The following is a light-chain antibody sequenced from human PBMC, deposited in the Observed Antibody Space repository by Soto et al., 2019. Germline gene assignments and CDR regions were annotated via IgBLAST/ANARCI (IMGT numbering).Light chain of an antibody. V-gene: IGKV3-11*01. Sequence: EIVLTQSPATLSLSPGERATLSCRASQSVSRYLAWYQHKPGQAPRLLIYDASKRATGIPARFSGSGSGTDFTLTISSLEPEDFAVHYCQQRSNWPPTWTFGQGTRVEIK. CDR2: DAS. J-gene: IGKJ1*01. CDR1: QSVSRY. CDR3: QQRSNWPPTWT.